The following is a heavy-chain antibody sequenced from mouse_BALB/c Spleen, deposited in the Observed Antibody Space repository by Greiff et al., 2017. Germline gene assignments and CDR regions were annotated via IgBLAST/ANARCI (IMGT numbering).Heavy chain of an antibody. V-gene: IGHV5-17*02. CDR2: ISSGSSTI. Sequence: EVQVVESGGGLVKPGGSLKLSCAASGFTFSSFGMHWVRQAPEKGLEWVAYISSGSSTIYYADTVKGRFTISRDNPKNTLFLQMTSLRSEDTAMYYCARWGYGTYFDYWGQGTTLTVSS. CDR3: ARWGYGTYFDY. D-gene: IGHD2-10*02. J-gene: IGHJ2*01. CDR1: GFTFSSFG.